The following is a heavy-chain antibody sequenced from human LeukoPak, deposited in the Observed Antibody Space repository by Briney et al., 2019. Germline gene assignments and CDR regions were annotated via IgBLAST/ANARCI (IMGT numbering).Heavy chain of an antibody. CDR3: ARDSDEMATTAAFDP. CDR2: TYYSGST. Sequence: SETLSLTCTVSGGSISSSSYYWSWIRQPPGKGLEWIGYTYYSGSTNYNPSLKSRVTISVDTSKNQFSLKLSSVTAADTAVYYCARDSDEMATTAAFDPWGQGTLVTVSS. J-gene: IGHJ5*02. D-gene: IGHD5-24*01. CDR1: GGSISSSSYY. V-gene: IGHV4-61*01.